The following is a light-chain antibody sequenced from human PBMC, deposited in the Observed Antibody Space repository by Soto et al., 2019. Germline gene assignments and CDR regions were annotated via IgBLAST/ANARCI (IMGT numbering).Light chain of an antibody. CDR3: QQYNSYSWT. CDR1: QTISSW. J-gene: IGKJ1*01. V-gene: IGKV1-5*03. CDR2: KAS. Sequence: DIQMTQSPSTLSGSVGGRVTITCRASQTISSWLAWYQQKPGKAPKLLIYKASTLKSGVPSRFSGSGSGTEFTLTISSVQPDDIATYSCQQYNSYSWTFGQGTKVDIK.